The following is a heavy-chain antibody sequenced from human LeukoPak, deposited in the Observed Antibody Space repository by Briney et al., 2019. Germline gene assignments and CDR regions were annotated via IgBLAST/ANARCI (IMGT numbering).Heavy chain of an antibody. D-gene: IGHD3-9*01. V-gene: IGHV3-33*08. CDR1: GFTVSNNY. CDR2: IWYDGSNK. Sequence: GGSLRLSCAASGFTVSNNYMTWVRQAPGKGLEWVAVIWYDGSNKYYADSVKGRFTISRDNSKNTLYLQMNSLRAEDTAVYYCARDRGYDILTGYYGAEYFQHWGQGTLVTVSS. CDR3: ARDRGYDILTGYYGAEYFQH. J-gene: IGHJ1*01.